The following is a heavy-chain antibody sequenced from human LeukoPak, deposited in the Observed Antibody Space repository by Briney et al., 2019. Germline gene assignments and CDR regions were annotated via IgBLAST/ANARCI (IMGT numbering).Heavy chain of an antibody. D-gene: IGHD3-22*01. Sequence: SETLSLTCTVSGGSISSSSYYWGWIRQPPGKGLEWSGSIYYSGSTYYNPSLKSRVTISVDTSKNQFSLKLSSVTAADTAVYYCARALITMIVDPFYYWGQGTLVTVSS. CDR3: ARALITMIVDPFYY. CDR1: GGSISSSSYY. CDR2: IYYSGST. V-gene: IGHV4-39*07. J-gene: IGHJ4*02.